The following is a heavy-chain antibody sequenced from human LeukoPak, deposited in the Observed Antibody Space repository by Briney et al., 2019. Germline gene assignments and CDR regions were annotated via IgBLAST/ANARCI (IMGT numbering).Heavy chain of an antibody. D-gene: IGHD3-9*01. J-gene: IGHJ3*02. CDR1: GGPISSGGYS. V-gene: IGHV4-30-2*01. CDR3: ARGGGILTGYYDAFDI. CDR2: IYHSGST. Sequence: SETLSLTCAVSGGPISSGGYSWSWIRQPPGKGLEWIGYIYHSGSTYYNPSLKSRVTISVDRSKNQFSLKLSSVTAADTAVYYCARGGGILTGYYDAFDIWGQGTMVTVSS.